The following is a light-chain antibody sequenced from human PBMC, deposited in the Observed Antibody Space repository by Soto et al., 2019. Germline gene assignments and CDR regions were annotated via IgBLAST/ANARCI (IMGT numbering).Light chain of an antibody. Sequence: DIQMTQSPSSLSASVGDRVTITCRASQSVSRFLNWCQQKPGKAPKLLIYGASSLQTGVPSRFSGGGSGTDFTLTISSLQPEDFATYYCQQTYNTVTFGGGTRVRIK. CDR2: GAS. CDR3: QQTYNTVT. V-gene: IGKV1-39*01. J-gene: IGKJ4*01. CDR1: QSVSRF.